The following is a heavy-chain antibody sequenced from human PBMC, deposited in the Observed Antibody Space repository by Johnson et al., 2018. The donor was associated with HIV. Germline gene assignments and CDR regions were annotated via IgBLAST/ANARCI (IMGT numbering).Heavy chain of an antibody. CDR1: GFTFSSYA. V-gene: IGHV3-23*04. J-gene: IGHJ3*02. CDR3: ARDNIVLMVGGAFDI. Sequence: MLLVESGGGVVRPGGSLRLSCAASGFTFSSYAMSWVRQAPGKGLEWVSTISGSGGSTYHADSVKGRFTISRDNSNNTLYLQMNSLRAEDTAVYYCARDNIVLMVGGAFDIWGQGTMVTVSS. D-gene: IGHD2-8*01. CDR2: ISGSGGST.